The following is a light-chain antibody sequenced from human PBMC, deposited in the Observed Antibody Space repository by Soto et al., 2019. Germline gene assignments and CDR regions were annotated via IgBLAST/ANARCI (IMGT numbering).Light chain of an antibody. CDR2: EVS. Sequence: QSVLAQPASVSGSPGQSITISCTGTSSDVGGYNYVSWYQQHPGKAPKLMIYEVSNRPSGVSNRFSGSKSGNTASLTISGLQAEEEDDYYCSSYTSSSTPYYVFGTATKAPS. V-gene: IGLV2-14*01. CDR3: SSYTSSSTPYYV. CDR1: SSDVGGYNY. J-gene: IGLJ1*01.